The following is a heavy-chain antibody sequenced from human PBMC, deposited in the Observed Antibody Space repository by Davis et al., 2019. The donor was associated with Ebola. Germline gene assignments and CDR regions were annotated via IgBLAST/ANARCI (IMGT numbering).Heavy chain of an antibody. J-gene: IGHJ4*02. CDR2: INHSGST. D-gene: IGHD3-10*01. V-gene: IGHV4-34*01. CDR3: ARMVRGAKRSLAYFDY. CDR1: GGSFSGYY. Sequence: PSETLSLTCAVYGGSFSGYYWSWIRQPPGKGLEWIGEINHSGSTYYNPSLKSRVTISVDTSKNQFSLKLSSVTAADTAVYYCARMVRGAKRSLAYFDYWGQGTLVTVSS.